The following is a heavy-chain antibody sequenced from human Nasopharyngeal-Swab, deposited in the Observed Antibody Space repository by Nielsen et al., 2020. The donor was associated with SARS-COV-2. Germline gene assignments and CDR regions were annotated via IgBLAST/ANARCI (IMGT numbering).Heavy chain of an antibody. D-gene: IGHD1-26*01. CDR1: GFTFDDYA. CDR3: ARDTQVEWELPL. J-gene: IGHJ4*02. Sequence: GGSLRLSCAASGFTFDDYAMHWVRQAPGKGLEWVSGISWNSGSIGYADSVKGRFTISRDNSKNTLYLQMNSLRAEDTAVYYCARDTQVEWELPLWGQGTLVTVSS. CDR2: ISWNSGSI. V-gene: IGHV3-9*01.